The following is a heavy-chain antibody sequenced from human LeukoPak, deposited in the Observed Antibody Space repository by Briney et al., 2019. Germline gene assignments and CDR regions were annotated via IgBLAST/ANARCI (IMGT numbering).Heavy chain of an antibody. V-gene: IGHV3-53*01. Sequence: GGSLRLSCAASGFTVISNYMSWVRQAPGKGLEWVSINYSDGRTNYEDSVKGRFTFSRDNSKNTLYLQMNSLRAEDTAVYFCARVHPHSGYVDYWGQGTLVTVSS. J-gene: IGHJ4*02. CDR1: GFTVISNY. CDR2: NYSDGRT. CDR3: ARVHPHSGYVDY.